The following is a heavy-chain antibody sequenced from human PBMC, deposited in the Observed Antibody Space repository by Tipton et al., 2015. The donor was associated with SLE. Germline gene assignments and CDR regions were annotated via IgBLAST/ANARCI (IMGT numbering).Heavy chain of an antibody. CDR1: GDSITNKN. J-gene: IGHJ5*02. CDR3: ARLHGYSYGLNWFDP. CDR2: IYDILAT. Sequence: TLSLPCAISGDSITNKNWTWNRQPPGKGLEWLGYIYDILATNYNPSVKGRLTISADTSKNQFSLTLTSVTAADTAVYYCARLHGYSYGLNWFDPWGQGTLISVSS. V-gene: IGHV4-59*01. D-gene: IGHD5-18*01.